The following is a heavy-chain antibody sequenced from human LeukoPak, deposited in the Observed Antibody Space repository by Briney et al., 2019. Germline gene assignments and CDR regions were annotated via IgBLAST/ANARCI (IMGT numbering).Heavy chain of an antibody. CDR3: AKVRYYYGSGSQYYFDY. CDR2: IRCDGSNK. Sequence: SGGSLRLSCAASGFTFSSYGMHWVRQAPGKGLEWVAFIRCDGSNKYYADSVKGRFTISRDNSKNTLYLQMNSLRAEDTAVYYCAKVRYYYGSGSQYYFDYWGQGTLVTVSS. CDR1: GFTFSSYG. D-gene: IGHD3-10*01. J-gene: IGHJ4*02. V-gene: IGHV3-30*02.